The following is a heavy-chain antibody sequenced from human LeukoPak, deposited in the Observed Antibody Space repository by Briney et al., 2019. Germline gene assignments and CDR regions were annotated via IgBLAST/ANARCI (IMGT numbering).Heavy chain of an antibody. CDR3: ARRITIFQDAFDI. J-gene: IGHJ3*02. D-gene: IGHD3-3*01. Sequence: SETLSLTCAVYGGSFSGYYWSWIRQPPGKGLEWIGEINHSGSTNYNPSLKSRVTISVDTSKSHFSLRLSSVTAADTAMYYCARRITIFQDAFDIWGQGTMVTVSS. V-gene: IGHV4-34*01. CDR1: GGSFSGYY. CDR2: INHSGST.